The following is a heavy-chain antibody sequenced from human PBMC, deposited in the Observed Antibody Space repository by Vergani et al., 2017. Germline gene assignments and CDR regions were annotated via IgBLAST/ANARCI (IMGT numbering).Heavy chain of an antibody. CDR3: AKYLRDSTDGLPDS. CDR2: ISGGGGDT. CDR1: GFTFDNYV. D-gene: IGHD2-21*02. V-gene: IGHV3-23*01. Sequence: EVQLLESGGGLVQLGGSLRLSCKASGFTFDNYVINWVRQAPGKGLGWVSHISGGGGDTYYADSVKGRFTISRDNSAKILYLHMNRLRSEDTALYYCAKYLRDSTDGLPDSWGPGTLVIVSS. J-gene: IGHJ4*02.